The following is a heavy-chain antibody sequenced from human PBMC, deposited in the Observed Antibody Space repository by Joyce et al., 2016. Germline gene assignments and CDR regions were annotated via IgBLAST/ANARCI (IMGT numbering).Heavy chain of an antibody. CDR1: GFAFSTYT. CDR3: GRVDPTEQPIDY. Sequence: EVQLVESGGGPVKPGGSLRLSCAASGFAFSTYTMSWVRQAPGKGLEWVSSISDNSRFIYYADSLKGRFTISRDNAKNSLYLQMNSLRAEDTAVYYCGRVDPTEQPIDYWGQGTLVTVSS. CDR2: ISDNSRFI. J-gene: IGHJ4*02. V-gene: IGHV3-21*01. D-gene: IGHD6-13*01.